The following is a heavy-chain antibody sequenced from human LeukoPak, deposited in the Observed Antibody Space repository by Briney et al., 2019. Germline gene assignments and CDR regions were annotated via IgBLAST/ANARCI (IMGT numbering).Heavy chain of an antibody. J-gene: IGHJ3*02. CDR2: IIPIFGTA. CDR1: GYTFTSYG. Sequence: GVSVKVSCKASGYTFTSYGISWVRQAPGQGLEWMGGIIPIFGTANYAQKFQGRVTITADESTSTAYMELSSLRSEDTAVYYCARSIAVFHDAFDIWGQGTMVTVSS. D-gene: IGHD2-15*01. V-gene: IGHV1-69*13. CDR3: ARSIAVFHDAFDI.